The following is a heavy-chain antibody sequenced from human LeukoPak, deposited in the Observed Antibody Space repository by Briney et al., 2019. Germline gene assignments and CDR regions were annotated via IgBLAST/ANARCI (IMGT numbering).Heavy chain of an antibody. CDR1: GGSISSYY. Sequence: SETLSLTCTVSGGSISSYYWSWIRQPPGKGLEWIGYIYYSGSTNYNPSLQSRVTMSVDTSKNQFSLKLRSVTAADTAVYYCARFKVVAATGYDYWGQGTLVTVSS. D-gene: IGHD2-15*01. V-gene: IGHV4-59*12. CDR2: IYYSGST. CDR3: ARFKVVAATGYDY. J-gene: IGHJ4*02.